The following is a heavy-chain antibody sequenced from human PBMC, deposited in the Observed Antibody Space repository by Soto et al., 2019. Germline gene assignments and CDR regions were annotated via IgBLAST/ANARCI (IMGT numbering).Heavy chain of an antibody. CDR3: ARRPDYTSSFVFDY. CDR2: IYPSDSDT. V-gene: IGHV5-51*01. D-gene: IGHD4-4*01. CDR1: CFHFTSSL. Sequence: VKLSCSSCCFHFTSSLIACVRHKPGKGLEWMGIIYPSDSDTRYSPSFQGQVTISADKSSSTAYLQWSSLKASDTAMYFCARRPDYTSSFVFDYWGRGTLVTV. J-gene: IGHJ4*02.